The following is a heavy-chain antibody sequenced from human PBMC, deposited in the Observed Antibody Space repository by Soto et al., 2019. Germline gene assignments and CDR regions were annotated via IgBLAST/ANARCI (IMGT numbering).Heavy chain of an antibody. Sequence: GGSLSLSCASSGFPFSSYIMNWVRTAPGKGLEWVSSISRSSTYIYYADSVKGRFTISRDNAENSLYLQMNSLRAEDTAVYYCARKGYGDYGPMDVWGQGTTVTVS. J-gene: IGHJ6*02. V-gene: IGHV3-21*01. CDR2: ISRSSTYI. CDR1: GFPFSSYI. CDR3: ARKGYGDYGPMDV. D-gene: IGHD4-17*01.